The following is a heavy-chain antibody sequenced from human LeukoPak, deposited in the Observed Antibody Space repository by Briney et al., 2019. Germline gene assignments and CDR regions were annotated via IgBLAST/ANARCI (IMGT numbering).Heavy chain of an antibody. CDR1: GFTFSSYA. CDR2: ISYDGSNK. D-gene: IGHD3-22*01. V-gene: IGHV3-30*04. CDR3: ARIFSGYYYYFDY. J-gene: IGHJ4*02. Sequence: TGGSLRLSCAASGFTFSSYAMHWVRQAPGKGLEWVAVISYDGSNKYYADSVKGRFTISRDNSKNTLYLQMNSLRAEDTAVYYCARIFSGYYYYFDYWGQGTLVTVSS.